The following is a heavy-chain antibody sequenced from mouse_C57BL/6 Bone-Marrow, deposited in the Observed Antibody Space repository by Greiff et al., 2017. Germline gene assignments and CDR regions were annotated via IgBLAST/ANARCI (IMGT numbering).Heavy chain of an antibody. Sequence: QVQLQQSGAELAKPGASVKLSCKASGYTFTSYWMHWVKQRPGQGLEWIGYINPSSGYTKYNHKFKDKATLTADKSSSTAYMQLSSLTYEDSAVYYCARGIYDGFLWFAYWGQGTLVTVSA. D-gene: IGHD2-3*01. CDR1: GYTFTSYW. J-gene: IGHJ3*01. V-gene: IGHV1-7*01. CDR2: INPSSGYT. CDR3: ARGIYDGFLWFAY.